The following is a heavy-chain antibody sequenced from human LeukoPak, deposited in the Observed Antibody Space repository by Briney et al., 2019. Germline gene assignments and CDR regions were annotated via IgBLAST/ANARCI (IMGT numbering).Heavy chain of an antibody. V-gene: IGHV4-30-2*01. J-gene: IGHJ4*02. CDR2: IYHSGST. CDR1: GGSISSGGYY. D-gene: IGHD3-10*01. Sequence: PSETLSLTCTVSGGSISSGGYYWSWIRQPPGKGLEWIGYIYHSGSTYYNPSLKSRVTISVDRSKNQFSLKLSSVTAVDTAVYYCAIRDYGSGSLRDYWGQGTLVTVSS. CDR3: AIRDYGSGSLRDY.